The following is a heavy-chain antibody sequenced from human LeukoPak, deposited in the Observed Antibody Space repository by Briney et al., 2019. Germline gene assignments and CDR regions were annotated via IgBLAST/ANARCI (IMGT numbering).Heavy chain of an antibody. CDR2: INPSGGST. CDR1: GYTFTSYF. V-gene: IGHV1-46*01. J-gene: IGHJ2*01. Sequence: ASVKVSCKASGYTFTSYFMHWVRQAPGQGIEWMGIINPSGGSTSYAQNFQGRVTMTRDTSTSTVYMELSSLRSEDTAVYYCARAEYSSPFDLWGRGTLVTVS. D-gene: IGHD6-19*01. CDR3: ARAEYSSPFDL.